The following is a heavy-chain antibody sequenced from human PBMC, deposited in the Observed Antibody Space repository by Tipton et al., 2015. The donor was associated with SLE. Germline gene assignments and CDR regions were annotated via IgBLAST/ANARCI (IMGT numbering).Heavy chain of an antibody. V-gene: IGHV4-39*07. Sequence: TLSLTCTISGDSITSGPYYWAWIRQPPGKGLEWIGEINHSGSTNYNPSLKSRVTISVDTSKNQFSLKLSSVTAADTAVYYCAGSGEHYFDYWGQGTLVTVSS. CDR1: GDSITSGPYY. CDR3: AGSGEHYFDY. J-gene: IGHJ4*02. D-gene: IGHD3-3*01. CDR2: INHSGST.